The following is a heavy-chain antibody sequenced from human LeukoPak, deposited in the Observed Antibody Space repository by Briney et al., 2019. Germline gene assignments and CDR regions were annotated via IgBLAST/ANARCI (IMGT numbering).Heavy chain of an antibody. D-gene: IGHD6-19*01. CDR2: IYYSGST. Sequence: SETLSLTCTVSGGSISSYYWSWIRQPPGKGLEWIGSIYYSGSTYYNPSLKSRVTISVDTSKNQFSLKLSSVTAADTAVYYCARGVIAVAGRGGFDYWGQGTLVTVSS. V-gene: IGHV4-59*12. J-gene: IGHJ4*02. CDR3: ARGVIAVAGRGGFDY. CDR1: GGSISSYY.